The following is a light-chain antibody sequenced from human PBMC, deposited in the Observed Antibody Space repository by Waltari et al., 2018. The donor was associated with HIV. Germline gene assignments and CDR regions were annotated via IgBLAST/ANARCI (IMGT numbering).Light chain of an antibody. CDR2: SNN. CDR1: SSNIGSNP. CDR3: AAWDDSLHGYV. V-gene: IGLV1-44*01. J-gene: IGLJ1*01. Sequence: QSVMTQPPSASGTPGQRVTISCSGSSSNIGSNPINWYQQLPGTAPKLLIYSNNQWPSGVPDRFSGSKSGTSASLAISGRQSEDEADYYCAAWDDSLHGYVFGSGTKVTVL.